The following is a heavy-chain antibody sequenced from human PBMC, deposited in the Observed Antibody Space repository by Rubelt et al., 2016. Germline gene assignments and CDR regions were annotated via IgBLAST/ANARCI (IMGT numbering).Heavy chain of an antibody. CDR1: GFTFSDYW. CDR2: IHQHASEK. CDR3: VRDSMTTVRTHGVGFDY. J-gene: IGHJ4*02. Sequence: EVQVVESGGGLVQPGGSLRLSCTTTGFTFSDYWMSWVRRAPGKGLEWVAHIHQHASEKYYGDAERGRFTISRDHTKNALDLKMDSRRAEDTAVYYCVRDSMTTVRTHGVGFDYWGQGALVSVSS. D-gene: IGHD4-17*01. V-gene: IGHV3-7*01.